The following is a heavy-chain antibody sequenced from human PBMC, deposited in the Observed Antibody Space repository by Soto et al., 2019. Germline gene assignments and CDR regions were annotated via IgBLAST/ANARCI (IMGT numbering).Heavy chain of an antibody. CDR2: INPYNGNT. D-gene: IGHD3-16*01. V-gene: IGHV1-18*01. CDR3: AMVDVYVTPSPQDV. Sequence: QVQLVQSGAEVKNPGASVKVSCKASGYTFTRYGIGWARQAPGQGLEWMGWINPYNGNTNYAQNVQGRVTLTTDTSTSTAYMELRSLRSNDTAIYYCAMVDVYVTPSPQDVWGQGTTVIVPS. CDR1: GYTFTRYG. J-gene: IGHJ6*02.